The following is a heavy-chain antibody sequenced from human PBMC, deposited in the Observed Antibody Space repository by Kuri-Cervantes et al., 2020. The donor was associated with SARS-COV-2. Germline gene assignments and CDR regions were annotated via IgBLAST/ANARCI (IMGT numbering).Heavy chain of an antibody. J-gene: IGHJ6*02. Sequence: ASVMVSCKAYGYTFTSNAMHWVRQAPGQRREWMGWINADNDNTKYSQKFQGRVSITRDTSASTAYMELGSLRSEDTAVYYCSRVQRGDSYYYGMDVWGQGTTVTVSS. CDR2: INADNDNT. CDR1: GYTFTSNA. V-gene: IGHV1-3*01. D-gene: IGHD2-21*02. CDR3: SRVQRGDSYYYGMDV.